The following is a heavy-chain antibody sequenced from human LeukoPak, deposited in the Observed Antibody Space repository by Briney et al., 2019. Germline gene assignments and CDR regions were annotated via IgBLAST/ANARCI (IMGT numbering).Heavy chain of an antibody. CDR2: ISHDGSDD. J-gene: IGHJ4*01. CDR1: GLSFSTYG. V-gene: IGHV3-30*03. D-gene: IGHD7-27*01. CDR3: VAPSTVPSNWETLEY. Sequence: PGGSLRLSCVASGLSFSTYGMHWVRQFLGKGLEWVALISHDGSDDYYGDSVKGRFTISRENSQNTLYLQMNSLGPEDTALYYCVAPSTVPSNWETLEYWGHGTLVTVSS.